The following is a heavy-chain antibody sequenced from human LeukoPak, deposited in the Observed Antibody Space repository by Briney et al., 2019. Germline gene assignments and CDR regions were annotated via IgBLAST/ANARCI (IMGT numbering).Heavy chain of an antibody. J-gene: IGHJ4*02. D-gene: IGHD3-16*02. CDR3: AREGYDYVWGSYRPARYFDY. V-gene: IGHV3-7*01. CDR1: GFTFSSYW. Sequence: GGSLRLSCAASGFTFSSYWMSWVRQAPGKGLEGVANIKQDGSGKYYVDSVKGRFTISRDNAKNSLYLQMNSLRAEDTAVYYCAREGYDYVWGSYRPARYFDYWGQGTLVAVSS. CDR2: IKQDGSGK.